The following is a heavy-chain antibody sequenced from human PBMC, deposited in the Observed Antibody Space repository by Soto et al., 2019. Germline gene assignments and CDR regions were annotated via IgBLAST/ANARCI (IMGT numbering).Heavy chain of an antibody. V-gene: IGHV4-4*02. CDR2: IYHSGST. D-gene: IGHD3-16*01. CDR3: VRHYDDRANNAFDI. CDR1: GDSIISGHW. J-gene: IGHJ3*02. Sequence: QVQLRESGPGLVKPSGTLSLTCAVSGDSIISGHWWSWVRQSTGKGLEWIGEIYHSGSTNDNPSLKSRVTMSVDKSKNQVSLKLISVTAADTAIYYCVRHYDDRANNAFDIWGQGTLVTVSS.